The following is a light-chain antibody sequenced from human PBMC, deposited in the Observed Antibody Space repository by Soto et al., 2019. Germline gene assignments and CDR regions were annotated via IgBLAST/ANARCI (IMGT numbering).Light chain of an antibody. CDR1: QSLVYSDGNTY. CDR3: MEGEHSPLT. J-gene: IGKJ4*01. Sequence: DVGMTQSPLSLPVTLGQPASISCRSSQSLVYSDGNTYLNWFQQRPGQSPRRLIYRVSDRDSGVPDRFIGSGSGTDFKMKSRRVEAEDDRVCYCMEGEHSPLTLGGGTKVEIK. CDR2: RVS. V-gene: IGKV2-30*01.